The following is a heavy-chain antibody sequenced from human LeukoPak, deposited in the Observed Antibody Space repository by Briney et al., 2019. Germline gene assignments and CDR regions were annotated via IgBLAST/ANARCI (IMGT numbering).Heavy chain of an antibody. CDR2: IIPIFGTA. V-gene: IGHV1-69*13. Sequence: SVKVSCKASGGTFSSYAISWVRQAPGQGLEWMGGIIPIFGTANYAQKFQGRVTITADESTSTAYMELSSLRSEDTAVYYCAILGEYYYDIARSGDFDYWGQGTLVTVSS. J-gene: IGHJ4*02. D-gene: IGHD3-22*01. CDR1: GGTFSSYA. CDR3: AILGEYYYDIARSGDFDY.